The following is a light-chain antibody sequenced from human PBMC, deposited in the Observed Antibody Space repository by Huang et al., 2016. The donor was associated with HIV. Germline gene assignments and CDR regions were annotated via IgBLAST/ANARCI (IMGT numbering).Light chain of an antibody. CDR3: QQYNSFPGT. V-gene: IGKV1-5*03. CDR2: KTS. CDR1: QSISSS. Sequence: DIQMTQSPSPLFASVGDRVTITCRASQSISSSLAWYQQKPGKAPKLLIYKTSTLHSGVPSRVSGRGSGTEFTLTISSLQLDDFATYYCQQYNSFPGTFGQGTKVEIK. J-gene: IGKJ1*01.